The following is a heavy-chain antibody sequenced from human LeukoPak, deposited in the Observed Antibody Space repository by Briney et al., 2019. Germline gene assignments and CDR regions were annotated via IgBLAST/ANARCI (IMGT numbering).Heavy chain of an antibody. V-gene: IGHV4-30-4*01. Sequence: SETLSLTCTVSGGSISSGDYYWSWIRQPPGKGLEWIGYIYYSGSTYYNPSLKSRVTISVDTSQNQFSLKLSSVTAADTAVYYCARDRDGSGSYAFDIWGQGTMVTVSS. CDR3: ARDRDGSGSYAFDI. CDR1: GGSISSGDYY. CDR2: IYYSGST. D-gene: IGHD3-10*01. J-gene: IGHJ3*02.